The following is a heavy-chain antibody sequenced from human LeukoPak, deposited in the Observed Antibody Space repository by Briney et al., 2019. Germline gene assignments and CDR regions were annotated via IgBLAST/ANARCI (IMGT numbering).Heavy chain of an antibody. CDR2: ISAYDGNT. J-gene: IGHJ4*02. CDR1: GYTFTSYG. Sequence: ASVKVSCKASGYTFTSYGISWVRQVPGQGLEWMGWISAYDGNTNYAQKLQGRVTMTTDTSTSTAYMELRSLRSDDTAVYYCARYYDFWSGYSKYYFDYWGQGTLVTVSS. D-gene: IGHD3-3*01. V-gene: IGHV1-18*01. CDR3: ARYYDFWSGYSKYYFDY.